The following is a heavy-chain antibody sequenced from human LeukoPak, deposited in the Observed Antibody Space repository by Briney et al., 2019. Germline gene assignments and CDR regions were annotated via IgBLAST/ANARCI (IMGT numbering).Heavy chain of an antibody. CDR1: GYTFTGYY. V-gene: IGHV1-2*02. J-gene: IGHJ6*03. CDR3: ARDVLVVVPASTSYYYMDV. Sequence: ASVKVSCKASGYTFTGYYMHWVRQAPGRGLEWMGWINPNSGGTNYAQKFQGRVTMTRDTSISTAYMELSRLRSDDTAVYYCARDVLVVVPASTSYYYMDVWGQGTTVTVSS. D-gene: IGHD2-2*01. CDR2: INPNSGGT.